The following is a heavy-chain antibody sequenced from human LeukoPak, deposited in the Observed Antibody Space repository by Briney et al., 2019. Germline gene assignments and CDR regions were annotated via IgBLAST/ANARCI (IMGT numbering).Heavy chain of an antibody. CDR1: GFTFSTYA. V-gene: IGHV3-66*01. D-gene: IGHD3-9*01. CDR2: IYSGGST. J-gene: IGHJ3*02. Sequence: GGSLRLSCAASGFTFSTYAMTWVRQAPGKGLEWVSVIYSGGSTYYADSVKGRFTISRDNSKNTLYLQMNSLRAEDTAVYYCARTPYDILTGYYSSDAFDIWGQGTMVTVSS. CDR3: ARTPYDILTGYYSSDAFDI.